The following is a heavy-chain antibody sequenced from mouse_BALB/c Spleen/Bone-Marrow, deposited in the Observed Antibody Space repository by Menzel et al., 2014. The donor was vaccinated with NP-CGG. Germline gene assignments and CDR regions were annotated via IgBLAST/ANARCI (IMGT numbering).Heavy chain of an antibody. V-gene: IGHV1S81*02. CDR2: INPSNGST. J-gene: IGHJ4*01. D-gene: IGHD2-12*01. CDR1: GYTFTSYY. CDR3: TRSRRAMDH. Sequence: VKLMESGAELVKPGASVKLSCKASGYTFTSYYMRWVKQRPGQGLEWIGEINPSNGSTNFNEKLKSKATLTVDKSSSTAYMSLSSLTSEDSAVYYCTRSRRAMDHWGQGTSVTVSS.